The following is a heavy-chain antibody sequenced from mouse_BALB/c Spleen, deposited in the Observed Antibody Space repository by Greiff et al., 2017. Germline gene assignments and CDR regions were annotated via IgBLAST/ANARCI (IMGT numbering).Heavy chain of an antibody. V-gene: IGHV5-12-2*01. J-gene: IGHJ4*01. CDR2: ISNGGGST. Sequence: EVQRVESGGGLVQPGGSLKLSCAASGFTFSSYTMSWVRQTPEKRLEWVAYISNGGGSTYYPDTVKGRFTISRENAKNTLYLQMSSLKSEDTAMYYCARQGISTMITTDYAMDYWGQGTSVTVSA. CDR1: GFTFSSYT. CDR3: ARQGISTMITTDYAMDY. D-gene: IGHD2-4*01.